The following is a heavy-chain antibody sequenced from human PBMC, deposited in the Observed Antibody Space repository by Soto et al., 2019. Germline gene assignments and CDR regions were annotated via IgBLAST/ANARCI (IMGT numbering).Heavy chain of an antibody. J-gene: IGHJ6*02. Sequence: PGGSLRLSCAASGFTFSNYAMSWVRQAPGKGLEWVSTLSGGGGDTYYADSVKGRFTISRDNSKNTLYLQMNSLRAEDTAIYYYAKALIAPYYYYGMDVWGQGTTVTVSS. CDR3: AKALIAPYYYYGMDV. CDR1: GFTFSNYA. V-gene: IGHV3-23*01. CDR2: LSGGGGDT.